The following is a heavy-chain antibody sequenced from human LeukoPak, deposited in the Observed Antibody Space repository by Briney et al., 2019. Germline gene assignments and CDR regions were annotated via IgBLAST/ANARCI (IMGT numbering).Heavy chain of an antibody. J-gene: IGHJ4*02. D-gene: IGHD2-15*01. Sequence: GASVKVSCKASGGTFSSYAISWVRQAPGQGLEWMGIINPSGGSTSYAQKFQGRVTMTRDTSTSTVYMELSSLRSEDTAVYYCASIVVVAATQDAFDYWGQGTLVTVSS. V-gene: IGHV1-46*01. CDR2: INPSGGST. CDR1: GGTFSSYA. CDR3: ASIVVVAATQDAFDY.